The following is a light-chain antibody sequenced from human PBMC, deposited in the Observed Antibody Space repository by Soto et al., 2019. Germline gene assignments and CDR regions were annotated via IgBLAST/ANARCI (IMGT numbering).Light chain of an antibody. CDR3: QQYNTFPYT. Sequence: DIHMTQSPSTLPASVGDRVTITCRASQRFNRWLAWYQQKPGKAPKLLIYDVSTLETGVPSRFSGSGSGTEFSLTISSLQPDDLATYFCQQYNTFPYTFGQGTKLVI. V-gene: IGKV1-5*01. CDR2: DVS. CDR1: QRFNRW. J-gene: IGKJ2*01.